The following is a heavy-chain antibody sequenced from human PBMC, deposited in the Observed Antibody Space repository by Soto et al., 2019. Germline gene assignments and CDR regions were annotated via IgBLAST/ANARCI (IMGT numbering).Heavy chain of an antibody. CDR2: IDYSGRT. CDR1: GGSINSYY. V-gene: IGHV4-59*01. J-gene: IGHJ5*02. Sequence: QVQLQESGPGLVKVSETLSLTCTVSGGSINSYYWSWIRQPPGKGLEWVADIDYSGRTNYNPSLKSRLTISVDTSKNQISLKVRSVTAADTAVYYCAREIRLVGVTGWCDPWGQGTLVTVSS. D-gene: IGHD1-26*01. CDR3: AREIRLVGVTGWCDP.